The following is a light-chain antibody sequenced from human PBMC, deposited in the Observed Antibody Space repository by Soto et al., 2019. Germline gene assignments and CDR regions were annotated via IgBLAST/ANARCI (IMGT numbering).Light chain of an antibody. J-gene: IGKJ4*01. Sequence: EKVMTQSPANLSVSPGERTTLSCRASQSVNSDLAWYQQKPGQAPRLLIYGASSRATGIPDRFSGSGSGTDFTLTISRLEPEDFAVYHCQQYGDSPLTFGGGTKVDIK. CDR3: QQYGDSPLT. CDR2: GAS. CDR1: QSVNSD. V-gene: IGKV3-20*01.